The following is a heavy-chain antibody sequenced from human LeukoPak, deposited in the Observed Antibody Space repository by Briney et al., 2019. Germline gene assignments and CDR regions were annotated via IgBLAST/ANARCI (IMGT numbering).Heavy chain of an antibody. CDR2: VSYDGSIK. D-gene: IGHD2-2*03. Sequence: GGSLRLSCAASGFTFSSYSMNWVRQAPGKGLEWVAVVSYDGSIKYYADSVKGRFTISRDNSKNTLYLQMSSLRGEDTAVYYCARDGYCSSTSCLDYWGQGTLVTVSS. CDR3: ARDGYCSSTSCLDY. CDR1: GFTFSSYS. J-gene: IGHJ4*02. V-gene: IGHV3-30*03.